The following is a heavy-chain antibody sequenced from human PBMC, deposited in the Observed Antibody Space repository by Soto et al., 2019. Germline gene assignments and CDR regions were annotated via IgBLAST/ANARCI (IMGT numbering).Heavy chain of an antibody. CDR3: ARIEGDSSSWYHFDY. D-gene: IGHD6-13*01. V-gene: IGHV4-39*01. CDR2: IYYSGST. Sequence: SETLSLTCTVPGGSISSSSYYWGWIRQPPGKGLGWIGSIYYSGSTYYNPSLKSRVTISVDTSKNQFSLKLSSVTAADTAVYYCARIEGDSSSWYHFDYWGQGTLVTVSS. J-gene: IGHJ4*02. CDR1: GGSISSSSYY.